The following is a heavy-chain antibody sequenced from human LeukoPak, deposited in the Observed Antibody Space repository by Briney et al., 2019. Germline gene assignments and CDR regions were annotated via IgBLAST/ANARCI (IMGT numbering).Heavy chain of an antibody. CDR3: ARDASSIAAQFGDY. D-gene: IGHD6-6*01. V-gene: IGHV1-18*01. CDR1: VGTFNIYG. J-gene: IGHJ4*02. Sequence: ASVKVSCKAPVGTFNIYGISWLRQAPGQPLEWRGWISAYNGNTNYAQKLQCRVTMTTDTSTSTAYMELRSLRSDDTAVYYCARDASSIAAQFGDYWGQGTLVTVSS. CDR2: ISAYNGNT.